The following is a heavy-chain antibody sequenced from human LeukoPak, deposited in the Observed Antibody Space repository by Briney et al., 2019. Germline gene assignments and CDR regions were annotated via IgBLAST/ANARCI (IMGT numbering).Heavy chain of an antibody. D-gene: IGHD2/OR15-2a*01. CDR3: VRLYAY. CDR1: GFTFDDYA. CDR2: ISWNSGSI. J-gene: IGHJ4*02. V-gene: IGHV3-9*01. Sequence: GGSLRLSCAASGFTFDDYAMHWVRQAPGKGLEWVSGISWNSGSIGYADSVKGRFTISRDNAKNSLYLQMNSLRAEDTALYYCVRLYAYWGQGTLVTVSS.